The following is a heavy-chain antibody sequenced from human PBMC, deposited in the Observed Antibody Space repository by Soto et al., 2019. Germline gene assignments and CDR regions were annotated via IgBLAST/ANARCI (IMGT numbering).Heavy chain of an antibody. Sequence: GASVKVSCKASGGTFSSYAISWVRQAPGQGLEWMGGIIPIFGTANYAQKFQGRVTITADESTSTAYVELSSLRSEDTAVYYCARAITMIVVVTGGFDPWGQGTLVTVSS. D-gene: IGHD3-22*01. V-gene: IGHV1-69*13. CDR3: ARAITMIVVVTGGFDP. J-gene: IGHJ5*02. CDR2: IIPIFGTA. CDR1: GGTFSSYA.